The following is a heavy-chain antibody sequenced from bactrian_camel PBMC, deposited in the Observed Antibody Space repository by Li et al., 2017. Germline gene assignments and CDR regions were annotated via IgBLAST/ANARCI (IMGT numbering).Heavy chain of an antibody. V-gene: IGHV3S7*01. Sequence: HVQLVESGGGSVQAGGSLRLSCSTSGFTFSTRGMSWVRLAPGKGLEWVSAIPPDGTGVPYADSVKGRFTSSRDNAKNTLYLQMNSLKPVDTAMYYCAARGYGDRCTRVGQLESGYWGQGTQVTVS. J-gene: IGHJ6*01. CDR3: AARGYGDRCTRVGQLESGY. CDR2: IPPDGTGV. D-gene: IGHD6*01. CDR1: GFTFSTRG.